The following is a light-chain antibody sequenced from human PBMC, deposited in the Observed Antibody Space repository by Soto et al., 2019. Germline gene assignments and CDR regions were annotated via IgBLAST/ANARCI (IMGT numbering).Light chain of an antibody. V-gene: IGLV2-14*01. CDR2: DVS. CDR3: SSHTRSGVYV. Sequence: LTQPSSVSGSPGQSITISCTGTSSDVGGYNAVSWYQQHPGRAPKLMIYDVSNRPSGISNRFSGSKSGSTASLTISGLQAEDDAAYYCSSHTRSGVYVFGAGTKVTVL. CDR1: SSDVGGYNA. J-gene: IGLJ1*01.